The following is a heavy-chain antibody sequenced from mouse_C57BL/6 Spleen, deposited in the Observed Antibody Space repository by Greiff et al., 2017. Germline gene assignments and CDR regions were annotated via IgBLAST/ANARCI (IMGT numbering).Heavy chain of an antibody. D-gene: IGHD2-1*01. CDR3: ARHGLYGNYHWYFDV. Sequence: EVQRVESGGDLVKPGGSLKLSCAASGFTFSSYGMSWVRQTPDKRLEWVATISSGGSYTYYPDSVKGRFTISRDNAKNTLYLQMSSLKSEDTAMYYCARHGLYGNYHWYFDVWGTGTTVTVSS. J-gene: IGHJ1*03. CDR2: ISSGGSYT. CDR1: GFTFSSYG. V-gene: IGHV5-6*01.